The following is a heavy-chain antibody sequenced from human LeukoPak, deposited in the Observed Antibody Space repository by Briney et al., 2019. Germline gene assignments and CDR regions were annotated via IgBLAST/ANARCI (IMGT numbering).Heavy chain of an antibody. CDR1: GGTFSSYA. D-gene: IGHD3-16*01. J-gene: IGHJ6*03. CDR2: IIPIFGTA. Sequence: SVKVSCKASGGTFSSYAISWVRQAPGQELEWMGGIIPIFGTANYAQKFQGRVTITTDESTSTAYMELSSLRSEDTAVYYCASKGPPPQGGPYYYYHSMDVWGKGTPVTVSS. CDR3: ASKGPPPQGGPYYYYHSMDV. V-gene: IGHV1-69*05.